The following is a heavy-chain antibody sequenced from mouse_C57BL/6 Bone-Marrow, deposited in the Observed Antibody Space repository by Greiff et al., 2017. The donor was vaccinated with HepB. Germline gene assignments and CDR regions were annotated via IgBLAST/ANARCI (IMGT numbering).Heavy chain of an antibody. CDR1: GYTFTSYW. CDR3: AREVYYDYDGFAY. CDR2: IDPSDSYT. V-gene: IGHV1-69*01. J-gene: IGHJ3*01. D-gene: IGHD2-4*01. Sequence: QVQLQQPGAELVMPGASVKLSCKASGYTFTSYWMHWVKQRPGQGLEWTGEIDPSDSYTNYNQKFKGKSTLTVDKSSSTAYMQLSSLTSEDSAVYYCAREVYYDYDGFAYWGQGTLVTVSA.